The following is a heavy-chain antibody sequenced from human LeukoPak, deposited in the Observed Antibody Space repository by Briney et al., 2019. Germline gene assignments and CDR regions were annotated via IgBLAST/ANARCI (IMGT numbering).Heavy chain of an antibody. CDR1: GLTFSNHA. CDR2: IPYDGSST. Sequence: GGSLRLSCAAAGLTFSNHAIHWVRQAPGKGLEWVVVIPYDGSSTYYSDSVKGRFTISRDNSKNTLLLQMDSLRVDDTALYYCAREPIQWQQRGDAFDIWGQGTMVTVSS. D-gene: IGHD6-19*01. V-gene: IGHV3-30*04. J-gene: IGHJ3*02. CDR3: AREPIQWQQRGDAFDI.